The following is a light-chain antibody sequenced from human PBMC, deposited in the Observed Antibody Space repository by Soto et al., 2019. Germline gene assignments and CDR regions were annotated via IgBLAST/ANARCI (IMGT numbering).Light chain of an antibody. CDR2: SVS. Sequence: EIVMPQSPATLAQSLGXRTSVCCRSSQRVSSNVAWYQQKPGQAPRLLIYSVSTRATAIPARFSGSGSGTEFTLTINSLQSEDFAIYYCQQYNKWPPWTFGQGTKVDIK. J-gene: IGKJ1*01. V-gene: IGKV3-15*01. CDR3: QQYNKWPPWT. CDR1: QRVSSN.